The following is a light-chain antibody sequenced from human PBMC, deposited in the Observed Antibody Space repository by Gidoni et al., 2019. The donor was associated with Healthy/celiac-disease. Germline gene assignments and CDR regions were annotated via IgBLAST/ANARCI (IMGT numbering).Light chain of an antibody. CDR2: DAS. Sequence: DIQRTHSPSSLSASVGDRVTITFRASQSMSSYLNWYHQKPGKAPKLLIYDASSLQSGVPSRFSGSGSATDFTLTISSLQPEDFATYYCQQSYSTPRALTFGGGTKVEIK. CDR1: QSMSSY. CDR3: QQSYSTPRALT. V-gene: IGKV1-39*01. J-gene: IGKJ4*01.